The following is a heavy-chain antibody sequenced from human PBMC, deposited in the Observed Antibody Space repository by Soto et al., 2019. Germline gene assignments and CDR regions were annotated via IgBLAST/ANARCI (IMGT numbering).Heavy chain of an antibody. CDR3: ARACSSTSCLYYYYYYGMDV. CDR2: INPSGGST. J-gene: IGHJ6*02. D-gene: IGHD2-2*01. CDR1: GYTFTSYY. V-gene: IGHV1-46*01. Sequence: GASVKVSCKASGYTFTSYYMHWVRQAPGQGLEWMGIINPSGGSTSYAQKFQGRVTMTRDTSTSTVYVELSSLRSEDTAVYYCARACSSTSCLYYYYYYGMDVWGQGTTVTVSS.